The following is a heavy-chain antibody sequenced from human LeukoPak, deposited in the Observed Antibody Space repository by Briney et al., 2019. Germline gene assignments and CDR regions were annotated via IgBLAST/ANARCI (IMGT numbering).Heavy chain of an antibody. CDR2: IYHSGST. V-gene: IGHV4-30-2*01. J-gene: IGHJ4*02. CDR1: GGSISSGGYS. CDR3: ARVEIGYDSSGYLTLYYFDY. D-gene: IGHD3-22*01. Sequence: PSQTLSLTCAVSGGSISSGGYSWSWIRQPPGKGLEWIGYIYHSGSTYYNPSLKSRVTISVDRSKNQFSLKLSSVTAADTAVYYCARVEIGYDSSGYLTLYYFDYWGQGTLVTVSS.